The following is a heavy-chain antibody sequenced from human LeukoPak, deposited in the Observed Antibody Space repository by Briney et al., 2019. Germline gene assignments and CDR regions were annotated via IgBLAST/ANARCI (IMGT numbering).Heavy chain of an antibody. D-gene: IGHD1-7*01. CDR3: ARDGGTRSYDL. Sequence: PGGSLRLSCAVSGFTFSTYAMAWVRQAPGKGLDWVAFIWYDGSNQYYADSVKGRFTISRDSFKTTVYLQMNNLRAEDTAVYFCARDGGTRSYDLWGQGTLVTVSS. CDR2: IWYDGSNQ. V-gene: IGHV3-33*08. J-gene: IGHJ5*02. CDR1: GFTFSTYA.